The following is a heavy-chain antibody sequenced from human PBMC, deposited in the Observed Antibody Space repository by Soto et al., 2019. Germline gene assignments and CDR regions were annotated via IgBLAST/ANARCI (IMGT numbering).Heavy chain of an antibody. CDR1: GFTFSSYG. Sequence: LRLSCAASGFTFSSYGIHWVRQAAGKGLEWVAVISYDGSNKYYADSVKGRFTISRDNSKNTLYLQMNSLRAEDTAVYYCAKPMTTVTTTPLDVWGQGTTVTVSS. CDR3: AKPMTTVTTTPLDV. CDR2: ISYDGSNK. J-gene: IGHJ6*02. D-gene: IGHD4-4*01. V-gene: IGHV3-30*18.